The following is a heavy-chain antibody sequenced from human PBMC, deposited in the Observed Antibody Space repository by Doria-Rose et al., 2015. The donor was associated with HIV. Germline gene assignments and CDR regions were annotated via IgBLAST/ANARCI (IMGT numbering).Heavy chain of an antibody. CDR1: GGSISHYY. D-gene: IGHD1-26*01. Sequence: QVQLQESGPGLVKPSETLSLTCSVSGGSISHYYWSWIRQPPGKGLEYIGDIFYTGSTNYGPSLKSRVSISIDTSKNKFSLRLSSVTAADTAVYYCARVLSGTYGYWGQGTLVTVSS. V-gene: IGHV4-59*01. CDR3: ARVLSGTYGY. J-gene: IGHJ4*02. CDR2: IFYTGST.